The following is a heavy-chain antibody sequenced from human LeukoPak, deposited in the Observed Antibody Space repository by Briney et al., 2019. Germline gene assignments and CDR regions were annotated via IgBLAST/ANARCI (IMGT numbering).Heavy chain of an antibody. J-gene: IGHJ4*02. CDR1: GGSFSGYY. Sequence: SETLSLTCAVYGGSFSGYYWSWIRQPPGKGLEWIGEINHSGSTNYNPSLKSRVTISVDTSKNQFSLKLSSVTAADTAVYYCARGLIRGYSYGYGFDYWGQGTLVTVSS. V-gene: IGHV4-34*01. CDR3: ARGLIRGYSYGYGFDY. D-gene: IGHD5-18*01. CDR2: INHSGST.